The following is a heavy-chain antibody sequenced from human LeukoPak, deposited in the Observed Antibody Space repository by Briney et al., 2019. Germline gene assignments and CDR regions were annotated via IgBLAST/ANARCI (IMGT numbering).Heavy chain of an antibody. J-gene: IGHJ3*02. Sequence: ASVKVSCKVSGYTLTELSMHWVRQAPGKGLEWMGGFDPEDGETIYAQKFQGRVTMTEDTSTDTAYMELSSLRSEGTAVYYCATDYYGSESTDIWGQGTMVTVSS. V-gene: IGHV1-24*01. D-gene: IGHD3-10*01. CDR3: ATDYYGSESTDI. CDR1: GYTLTELS. CDR2: FDPEDGET.